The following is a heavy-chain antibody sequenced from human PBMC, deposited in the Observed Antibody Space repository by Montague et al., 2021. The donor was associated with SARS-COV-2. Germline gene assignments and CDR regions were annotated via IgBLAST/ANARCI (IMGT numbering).Heavy chain of an antibody. CDR1: GRSFSNYY. D-gene: IGHD2-2*01. V-gene: IGHV4-34*01. Sequence: SETLSLTCAISGRSFSNYYWSWIRQHTGKLLAWLGDVNQRGTTIYNPSVKSGVTISEDTSKNQFYLRLNSVTAADTAVYYCARGRRPVVVPGAGPAGRAFDIWGQGTMVTVSS. CDR2: VNQRGTT. CDR3: ARGRRPVVVPGAGPAGRAFDI. J-gene: IGHJ3*02.